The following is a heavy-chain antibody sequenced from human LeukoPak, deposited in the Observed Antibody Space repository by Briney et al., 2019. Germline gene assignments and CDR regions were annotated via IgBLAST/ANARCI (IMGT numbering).Heavy chain of an antibody. CDR2: IHPGDSNT. V-gene: IGHV5-51*01. D-gene: IGHD4-23*01. Sequence: GESLKISCKGSGYTFSNFRIGWVRQMPGKGLEWMGIIHPGDSNTKYSPSFQGRVTISADKSIRTAYLQWSSLKASDTAMYYCALGTTVVTGYFDYWGQGTLVTVSS. CDR3: ALGTTVVTGYFDY. J-gene: IGHJ4*02. CDR1: GYTFSNFR.